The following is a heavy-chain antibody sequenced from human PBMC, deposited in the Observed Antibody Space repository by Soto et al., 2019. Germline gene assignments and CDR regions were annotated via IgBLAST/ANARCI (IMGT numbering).Heavy chain of an antibody. Sequence: GGSLRLSCAASGFTFSSYGMHWVRQAPGKGLEWVAVIWYDGSNKYYADSVKGRFTISRDNSKNTLYLQMNSLRAEDTAVYYCTTVIFDSSGRADYWGQGTLVTVSS. D-gene: IGHD6-19*01. CDR2: IWYDGSNK. CDR1: GFTFSSYG. V-gene: IGHV3-33*01. J-gene: IGHJ4*02. CDR3: TTVIFDSSGRADY.